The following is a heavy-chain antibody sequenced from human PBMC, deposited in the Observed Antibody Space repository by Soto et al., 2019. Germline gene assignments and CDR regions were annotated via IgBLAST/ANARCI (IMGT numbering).Heavy chain of an antibody. CDR1: GFTFRSYG. CDR3: AKEVPTGWFDP. V-gene: IGHV3-30*18. D-gene: IGHD5-12*01. Sequence: QVQLVESGGGVVQPGRSLRLSCEASGFTFRSYGMHWVRQAPGKGLEWVAVISYDGSNKYYADSVKGRFTISRDNSKNTLYLQMNSLRAEDTAVYYCAKEVPTGWFDPWGQGTLVTVSS. CDR2: ISYDGSNK. J-gene: IGHJ5*02.